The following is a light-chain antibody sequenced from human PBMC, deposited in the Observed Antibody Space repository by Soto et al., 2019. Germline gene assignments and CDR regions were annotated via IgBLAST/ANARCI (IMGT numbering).Light chain of an antibody. CDR1: QSVSSN. J-gene: IGKJ2*01. Sequence: EIVMTQSPATLSVSPGERATLSCRASQSVSSNLAWYRQKPGQAPRLFMFDASTRATGIPARFSGSGSETEFTLTISSLQSEDFAVYYCQQYNSWPYTFGQGTRREIK. CDR3: QQYNSWPYT. CDR2: DAS. V-gene: IGKV3-15*01.